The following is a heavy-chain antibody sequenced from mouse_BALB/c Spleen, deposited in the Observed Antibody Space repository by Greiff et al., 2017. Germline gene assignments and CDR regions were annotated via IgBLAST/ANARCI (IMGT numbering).Heavy chain of an antibody. V-gene: IGHV1-66*01. CDR3: ARSDYYGSPSFFDY. CDR2: IFPGSGNT. CDR1: GYSFTSYY. Sequence: QVQLQQSGPELVKPGASVKISCKASGYSFTSYYIHWVKQRPGQGLEWIGWIFPGSGNTKYNEKFKGKATLTADTSSSTAYMQLSSLTSEDSAVYFCARSDYYGSPSFFDYWGQGTTLTVSS. J-gene: IGHJ2*01. D-gene: IGHD1-1*01.